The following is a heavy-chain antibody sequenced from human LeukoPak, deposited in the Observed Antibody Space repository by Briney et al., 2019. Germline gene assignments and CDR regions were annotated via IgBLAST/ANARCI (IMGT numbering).Heavy chain of an antibody. V-gene: IGHV3-7*01. D-gene: IGHD6-19*01. J-gene: IGHJ3*02. CDR3: ARVPIDSSGWYVAFDI. Sequence: PGGSLRLSCAASGFTFSSYWMNWVRQASGKGLEWVANIKEDGSEKYYVDSVKGRFTISRDNDKNSLYLQMNSLRAEDTAVYYCARVPIDSSGWYVAFDIWGQGTMVTVSS. CDR1: GFTFSSYW. CDR2: IKEDGSEK.